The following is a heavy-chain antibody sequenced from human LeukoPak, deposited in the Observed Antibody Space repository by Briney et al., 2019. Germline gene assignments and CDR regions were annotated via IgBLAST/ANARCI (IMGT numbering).Heavy chain of an antibody. CDR3: ARLGSSWYNWFDP. D-gene: IGHD6-13*01. J-gene: IGHJ5*02. Sequence: SETLSLTCTVSGGSISSYYWTWIRQSAGKGLEWIGRINTSGSTNYNPSLRSRVTMSVNTSKNQFSLNLTSVTAADTAVYYCARLGSSWYNWFDPWGQGTLVTVSS. CDR2: INTSGST. V-gene: IGHV4-4*07. CDR1: GGSISSYY.